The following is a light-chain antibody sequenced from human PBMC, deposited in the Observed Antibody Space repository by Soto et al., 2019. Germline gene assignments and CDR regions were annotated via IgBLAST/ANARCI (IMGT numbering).Light chain of an antibody. V-gene: IGLV2-14*01. CDR2: EVS. CDR3: SSYTSSSTSYV. Sequence: QSVLTQPASVSGSPGQSITISCAGTSSDIGGYTYVSWYQQHPGKAPKVMIYEVSNRPSGVSNRFSGSKSGNTASLTISGLQAEDEADYYCSSYTSSSTSYVFGSGTKVTVL. CDR1: SSDIGGYTY. J-gene: IGLJ1*01.